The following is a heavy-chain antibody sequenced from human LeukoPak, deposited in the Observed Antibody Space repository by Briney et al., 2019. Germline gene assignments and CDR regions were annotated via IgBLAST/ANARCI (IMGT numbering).Heavy chain of an antibody. J-gene: IGHJ3*02. V-gene: IGHV4-34*01. D-gene: IGHD3-3*01. Sequence: SETLSLTCAVYGGSFSGYYWSWIRQPPGKGLEWIGEINHSGSTNYNPSLKSRVTISVDTSKNEFSLKLSSVTAADTAVYYCARRGPYDFWSGYYRDAFDIWGQGTMVTVSS. CDR1: GGSFSGYY. CDR3: ARRGPYDFWSGYYRDAFDI. CDR2: INHSGST.